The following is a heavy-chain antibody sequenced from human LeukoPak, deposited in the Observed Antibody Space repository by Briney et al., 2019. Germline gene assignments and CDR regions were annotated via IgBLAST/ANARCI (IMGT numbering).Heavy chain of an antibody. V-gene: IGHV3-48*03. CDR3: ARGAYSSSSAETWFDP. J-gene: IGHJ5*02. D-gene: IGHD6-6*01. Sequence: GGSLRLSCAASGFTFSSYEMNWVRQAPGKGLEWVSYISSSGSTIYYADSVKGRFTISRDNAKNSLYLQMNSLRAEDTAVYYCARGAYSSSSAETWFDPWGQGTLVTVSS. CDR2: ISSSGSTI. CDR1: GFTFSSYE.